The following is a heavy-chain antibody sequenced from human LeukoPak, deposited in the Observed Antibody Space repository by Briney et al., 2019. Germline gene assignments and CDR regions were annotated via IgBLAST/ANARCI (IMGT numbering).Heavy chain of an antibody. Sequence: KPGGSLRLSCTASGFTFSSYGMTWVRQAPGKGLEWVSSMSSGSRYLYYADSVRGRFTISRDNAKNSLYLVMNSLRAEDTAIYYCARDRPTGASRVFVVQWGQGTLVTVSS. CDR2: MSSGSRYL. V-gene: IGHV3-21*01. CDR1: GFTFSSYG. CDR3: ARDRPTGASRVFVVQ. D-gene: IGHD3-3*01. J-gene: IGHJ4*02.